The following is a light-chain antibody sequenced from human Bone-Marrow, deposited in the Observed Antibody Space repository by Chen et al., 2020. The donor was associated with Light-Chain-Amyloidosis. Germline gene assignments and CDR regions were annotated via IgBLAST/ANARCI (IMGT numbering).Light chain of an antibody. Sequence: DIQMTQSPSSLSASVGDRVTITCQASQDISSSLNWYQQKQGEAPKLLIYDTSILETGVPSRFRGSGSGTHFTFTISSLQSEDFATYYCQQCDNIPYTFGQRTKLEIK. CDR2: DTS. CDR1: QDISSS. V-gene: IGKV1-33*01. CDR3: QQCDNIPYT. J-gene: IGKJ2*01.